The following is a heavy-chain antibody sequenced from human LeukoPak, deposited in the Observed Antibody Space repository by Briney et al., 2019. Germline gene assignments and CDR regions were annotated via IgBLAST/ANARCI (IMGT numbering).Heavy chain of an antibody. V-gene: IGHV3-7*01. CDR1: GFTFSSYG. J-gene: IGHJ4*02. Sequence: GGSLRLSCAASGFTFSSYGMHWVRQAPGKGLEWVANIKQDGNEKYYVDSVKGRFTISRDNAKNSLDLQMNSLRAEDTAVYYCARDTLGEGEDANYAVYYFDYWGQGTPVTVSS. CDR2: IKQDGNEK. CDR3: ARDTLGEGEDANYAVYYFDY. D-gene: IGHD4/OR15-4a*01.